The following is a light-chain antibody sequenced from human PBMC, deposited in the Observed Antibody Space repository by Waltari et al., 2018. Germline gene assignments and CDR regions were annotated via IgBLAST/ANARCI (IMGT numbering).Light chain of an antibody. CDR1: QCITMY. J-gene: IGKJ3*01. CDR3: QQTYGSPL. CDR2: AAS. Sequence: DIQMTQSPSSLSAFVGDRVTITCRASQCITMYLNWCQQKAGKAPKLLICAASILQSRVPSKFSGSGSGTDFTLTISNLQPEDFATYFCQQTYGSPLFGPGTKVDFK. V-gene: IGKV1-39*01.